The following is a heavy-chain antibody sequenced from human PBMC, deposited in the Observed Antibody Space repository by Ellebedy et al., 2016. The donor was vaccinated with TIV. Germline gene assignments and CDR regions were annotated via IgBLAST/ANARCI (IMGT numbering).Heavy chain of an antibody. J-gene: IGHJ4*02. D-gene: IGHD3-16*02. CDR1: GGSIISTNW. V-gene: IGHV4-4*02. Sequence: MPSETLSLTCAVSGGSIISTNWWSWVRQPPGKGLEWIGEIYHSGSTNYNPSLKSRVSMSVDTSKNQFSLRLRSVTAADTAVYYCARDYRESRGFLDSWGQGTLVTVSS. CDR2: IYHSGST. CDR3: ARDYRESRGFLDS.